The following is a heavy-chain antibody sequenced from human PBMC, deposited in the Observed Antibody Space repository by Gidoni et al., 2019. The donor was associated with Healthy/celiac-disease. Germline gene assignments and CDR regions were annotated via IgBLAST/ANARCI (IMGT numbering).Heavy chain of an antibody. V-gene: IGHV4-39*01. J-gene: IGHJ4*02. D-gene: IGHD3-22*01. CDR2: IYYSGST. Sequence: QLQLQESGPGLVKPSETLSLTCTVSGGSISSSSYYWGWIRQPPGKGLEWIGSIYYSGSTYYNPSLKSRVTISVDTSKNQFSLKRSSVTAADTAVYYCARHDRRGPKPYFDYWGQGTLVTVSS. CDR1: GGSISSSSYY. CDR3: ARHDRRGPKPYFDY.